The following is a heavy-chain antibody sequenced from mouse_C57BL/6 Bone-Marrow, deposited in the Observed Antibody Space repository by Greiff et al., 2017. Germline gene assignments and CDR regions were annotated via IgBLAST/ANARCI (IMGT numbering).Heavy chain of an antibody. CDR2: ISNGGGST. D-gene: IGHD1-1*01. J-gene: IGHJ3*01. CDR3: AREDYYGSSLRFAY. V-gene: IGHV5-12*01. CDR1: GFTFSDYY. Sequence: EVKVVESGGGLVQPGGSLKLSCAASGFTFSDYYMYWVRQTPEKRLEWVAYISNGGGSTYYPDTVKGRFTISRDNAKNTLYLQMSRLKSEDTAMYYCAREDYYGSSLRFAYWGQGTLVTVSA.